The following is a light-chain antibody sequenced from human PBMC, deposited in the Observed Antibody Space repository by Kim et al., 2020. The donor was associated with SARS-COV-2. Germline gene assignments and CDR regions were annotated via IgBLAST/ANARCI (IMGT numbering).Light chain of an antibody. V-gene: IGLV6-57*04. CDR3: QSYDINDNSIQV. Sequence: NFMLTQPLSVSESPGKTVTISCTRSSGNIADNYVQWYQQRPGGAPATVIYEDSRRPSGVPDRFSGSIDSSSNSASLTISGLKTEDEADYYCQSYDINDNSIQVFGGGTQLTVL. CDR2: EDS. CDR1: SGNIADNY. J-gene: IGLJ3*02.